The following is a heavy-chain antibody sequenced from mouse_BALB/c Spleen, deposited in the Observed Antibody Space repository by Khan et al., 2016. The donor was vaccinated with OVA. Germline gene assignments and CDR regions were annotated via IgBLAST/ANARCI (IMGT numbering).Heavy chain of an antibody. V-gene: IGHV3-2*02. CDR2: ISYSGST. CDR3: TRGRAY. Sequence: EVKLLESGPGLVKPSQSLSLTCTVTGYSITSDYAWNLIRQFPGNKLEWMGYISYSGSTSYTPYLKSRISITLDTSKNQFFLQLNSVTTEDTATXYCTRGRAYWGQGTLVTVSA. D-gene: IGHD3-3*01. CDR1: GYSITSDYA. J-gene: IGHJ3*01.